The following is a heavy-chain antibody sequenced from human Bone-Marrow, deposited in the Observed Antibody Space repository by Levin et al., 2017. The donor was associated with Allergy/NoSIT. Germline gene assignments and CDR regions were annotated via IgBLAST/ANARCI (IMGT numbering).Heavy chain of an antibody. Sequence: GGSLRLSCAASGFTFSTFWMHWVRQVPGKGLVWVSSIDDGGTNTKYADSVKGRFTISRDNAKNTLYLEMNSLRVEDTAVYYCASTLYDILSGHYGQVGWCKGTTLIVSA. CDR2: IDDGGTNT. D-gene: IGHD3-9*01. J-gene: IGHJ6*04. CDR1: GFTFSTFW. CDR3: ASTLYDILSGHYGQVG. V-gene: IGHV3-74*01.